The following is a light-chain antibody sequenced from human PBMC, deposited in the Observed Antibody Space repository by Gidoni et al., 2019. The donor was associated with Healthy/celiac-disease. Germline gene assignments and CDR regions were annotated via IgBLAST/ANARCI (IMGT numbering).Light chain of an antibody. CDR3: QSYDSSLSGTEWEV. CDR1: SSNIGAGYD. J-gene: IGLJ1*01. CDR2: GNS. Sequence: QSVLTQPLSVPGAPGPTVAIPCTGSSSNIGAGYDVHWYQQLPGTAPKLLIYGNSNRPSGVPDRFSGSKSGTSASLAVTGLKAEDEADYDCQSYDSSLSGTEWEVFGTGTKVTVL. V-gene: IGLV1-40*01.